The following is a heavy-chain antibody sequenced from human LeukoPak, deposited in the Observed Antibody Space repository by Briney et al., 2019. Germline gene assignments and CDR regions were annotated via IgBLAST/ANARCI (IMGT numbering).Heavy chain of an antibody. Sequence: ASVKVSCKASGYTFTGYYMHWVQQAPGQGLEWMGWINPNSGGTNYAQKFQGWVTMTRDTSISTAYMELSRLRSDDTAVYYCARALPHWGSGDYWGQGTLVTVSS. D-gene: IGHD7-27*01. CDR1: GYTFTGYY. J-gene: IGHJ4*02. V-gene: IGHV1-2*04. CDR2: INPNSGGT. CDR3: ARALPHWGSGDY.